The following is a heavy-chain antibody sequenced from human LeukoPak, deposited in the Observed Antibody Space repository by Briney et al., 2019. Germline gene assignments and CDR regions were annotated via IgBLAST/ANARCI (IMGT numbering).Heavy chain of an antibody. CDR1: GGSISSSSYY. D-gene: IGHD6-13*01. V-gene: IGHV4-39*07. J-gene: IGHJ4*02. Sequence: PSETLSLTCTVSGGSISSSSYYWGWIRQPPGKGLEWIGSIYYSGSTYYNPSLKSRVTISVDTSKNQFSLKLSSVTAADTAVYYCARAHSSSWYHLATSFDYWGQGTLVTVSS. CDR3: ARAHSSSWYHLATSFDY. CDR2: IYYSGST.